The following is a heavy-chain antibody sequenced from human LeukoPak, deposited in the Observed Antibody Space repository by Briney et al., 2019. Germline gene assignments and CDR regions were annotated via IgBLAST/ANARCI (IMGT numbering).Heavy chain of an antibody. V-gene: IGHV3-30*04. J-gene: IGHJ4*02. CDR2: ISYDGSNK. Sequence: GRSLRLSCAASGFTFSSYAMHWVRQAPGKGLEWVAVISYDGSNKYYADSVKGRFTISRDNPKNTLYLQMNSLRAEDTAVYFCAKRGVVIRVILVGFHKEAYYFDSWGQGALVTVSS. CDR3: AKRGVVIRVILVGFHKEAYYFDS. D-gene: IGHD3-22*01. CDR1: GFTFSSYA.